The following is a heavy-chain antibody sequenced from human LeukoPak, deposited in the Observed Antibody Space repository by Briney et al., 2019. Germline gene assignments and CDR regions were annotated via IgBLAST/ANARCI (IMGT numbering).Heavy chain of an antibody. CDR1: GYTFTGYY. CDR2: INPNSGVT. CDR3: AKDRGDSSSFYFDY. D-gene: IGHD6-6*01. Sequence: ASLKVSCKASGYTFTGYYMYWVRQAPGQGLEWMGWINPNSGVTNYAEKFQGRVTMTRDTSINTAYMELSRLRSDDTSVYYCAKDRGDSSSFYFDYWGQGTLVTVSS. J-gene: IGHJ4*02. V-gene: IGHV1-2*02.